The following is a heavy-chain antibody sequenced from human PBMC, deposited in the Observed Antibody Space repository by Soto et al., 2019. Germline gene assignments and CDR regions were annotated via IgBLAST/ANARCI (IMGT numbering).Heavy chain of an antibody. CDR1: GYTFTGYY. CDR3: ARVSLGIAAAGMDV. D-gene: IGHD6-13*01. V-gene: IGHV1-2*02. CDR2: INPNSGGT. Sequence: ASVKVSCKASGYTFTGYYMHWVRQAPGQGLEWMGWINPNSGGTNYAQKFQGRVTMTRDTSISTAYMELSRLRSDDTAVYYCARVSLGIAAAGMDVWGQGTTVPSP. J-gene: IGHJ6*02.